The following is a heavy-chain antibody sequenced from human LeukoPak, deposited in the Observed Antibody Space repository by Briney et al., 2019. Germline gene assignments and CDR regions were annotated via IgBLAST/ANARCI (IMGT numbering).Heavy chain of an antibody. CDR2: ITGSGGST. Sequence: GGSLRLSCAASGFTLSSYAMSWVRQAPGKGLEWVSPITGSGGSTYYADSVKGRFTISRDNSKSSLYLQMNSLRAEDTAVYYCAKEGPAAYDAFDIWGQGTMVTVSS. J-gene: IGHJ3*02. CDR3: AKEGPAAYDAFDI. V-gene: IGHV3-23*01. CDR1: GFTLSSYA. D-gene: IGHD2-2*01.